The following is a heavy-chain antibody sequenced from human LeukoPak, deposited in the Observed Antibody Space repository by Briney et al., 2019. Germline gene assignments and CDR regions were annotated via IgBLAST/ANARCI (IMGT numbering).Heavy chain of an antibody. V-gene: IGHV3-30*02. CDR1: GFTFSSYG. J-gene: IGHJ6*02. CDR3: AKDYYYYYGMDV. Sequence: GGSLRLSCAASGFTFSSYGMHWVRQAPGKGLEWVAFIRYDGSNKYYADSVKGRFTISRGNSKNTLYLQMNSLRAEDTAVYYCAKDYYYYYGMDVWGQGTTVTVSS. CDR2: IRYDGSNK.